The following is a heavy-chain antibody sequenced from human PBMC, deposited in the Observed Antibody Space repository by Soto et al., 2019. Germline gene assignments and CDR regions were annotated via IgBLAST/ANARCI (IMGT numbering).Heavy chain of an antibody. Sequence: HVQLVQSGAEVNKPGASLKVSCKASGYTFISYGVSWVRQAPGQGLEWLGWIRPYNGNTKHAQKFQGRITMTTDTPTRTVYMDLRSLSTDDTAVYSCARTQTNWLTAAFAIWGQGTMVVVSS. D-gene: IGHD1-1*01. J-gene: IGHJ3*02. V-gene: IGHV1-18*01. CDR3: ARTQTNWLTAAFAI. CDR2: IRPYNGNT. CDR1: GYTFISYG.